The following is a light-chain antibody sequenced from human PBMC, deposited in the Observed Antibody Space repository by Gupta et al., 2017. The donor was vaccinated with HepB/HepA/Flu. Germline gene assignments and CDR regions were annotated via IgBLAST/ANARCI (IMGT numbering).Light chain of an antibody. V-gene: IGKV1-39*01. Sequence: DMHLTQYTSYLSSSVGARVTITCRASQSIYNSLNWYQQKPGKAPQVLIYGAFNLQSGVPSRFSGSGSGTDFTLTISSLQPEDFANYYCQQSSSTSLTFGQGTRLEI. CDR3: QQSSSTSLT. CDR1: QSIYNS. CDR2: GAF. J-gene: IGKJ5*01.